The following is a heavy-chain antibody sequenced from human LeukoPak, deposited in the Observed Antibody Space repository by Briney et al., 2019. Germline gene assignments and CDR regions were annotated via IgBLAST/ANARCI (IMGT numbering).Heavy chain of an antibody. J-gene: IGHJ4*02. CDR3: ATCSGVWDLLN. CDR1: GYSFSNYW. Sequence: GESLKISCKGSGYSFSNYWIGWVRQMPGKGLEWMGIIYPGDSDTRYSPSFQGHVTISADNSTSTAYLQWSSLKASDTAMYYCATCSGVWDLLNWGQGTLVAVSS. V-gene: IGHV5-51*01. CDR2: IYPGDSDT. D-gene: IGHD1-26*01.